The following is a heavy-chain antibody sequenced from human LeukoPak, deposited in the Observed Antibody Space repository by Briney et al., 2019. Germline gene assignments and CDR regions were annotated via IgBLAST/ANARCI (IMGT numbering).Heavy chain of an antibody. Sequence: PGGSLRLSCAASGFPFNDYSMNWVRQTPGKGLEWVSSITSSGGHKYFADSLKGRITISRDNVNNLLYLQMSSLRVEDTAFYYCAKGAGGSYGAYYFDYWGQGTLVTVSS. CDR1: GFPFNDYS. J-gene: IGHJ4*02. CDR3: AKGAGGSYGAYYFDY. V-gene: IGHV3-21*01. D-gene: IGHD1-26*01. CDR2: ITSSGGHK.